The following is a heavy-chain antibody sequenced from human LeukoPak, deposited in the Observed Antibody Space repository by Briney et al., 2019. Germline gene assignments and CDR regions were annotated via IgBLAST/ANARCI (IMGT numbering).Heavy chain of an antibody. Sequence: ASVKVSCKASGYTFTSYDINWVRQATGQGLEWMGWMNPNSGNTGYAQKFQGRVTMTRNTSISTAYMELSSLRSEDTAVYYCARGWSGVVPVAPDEYYFDYWGQGTLVTVSS. CDR1: GYTFTSYD. V-gene: IGHV1-8*01. D-gene: IGHD2-2*01. J-gene: IGHJ4*02. CDR2: MNPNSGNT. CDR3: ARGWSGVVPVAPDEYYFDY.